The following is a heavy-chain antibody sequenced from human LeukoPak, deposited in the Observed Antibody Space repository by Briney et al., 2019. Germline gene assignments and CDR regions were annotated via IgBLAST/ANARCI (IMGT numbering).Heavy chain of an antibody. V-gene: IGHV1-46*03. CDR1: GYTFTSYY. CDR3: AREGRLDCSSTSCYLDAFDI. CDR2: INPSGGST. J-gene: IGHJ3*02. Sequence: ASVKVSCKASGYTFTSYYMHWVRQAPGQGLEWMGIINPSGGSTSYAQKFQGRVTMTRDTSTSTVYTELSSLRSEDTAVYYCAREGRLDCSSTSCYLDAFDIWGQGTIVTVSS. D-gene: IGHD2-2*01.